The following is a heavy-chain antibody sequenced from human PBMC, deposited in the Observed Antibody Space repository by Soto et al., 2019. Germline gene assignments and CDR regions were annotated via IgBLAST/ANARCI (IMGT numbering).Heavy chain of an antibody. CDR1: GSPFGNNG. CDR2: INTDGSTT. V-gene: IGHV3-74*01. J-gene: IGHJ6*02. Sequence: EVQLVESGGGLVQPGGSWGLPVLALGSPFGNNGLPWAAKPPGRGLVWVSRINTDGSTTAFADSVKGRLTLSRDNAKNTVYLQLNSLRGEDTAVYYCARGIRNYYGMDVWGQGTTVTVSS. CDR3: ARGIRNYYGMDV. D-gene: IGHD2-15*01.